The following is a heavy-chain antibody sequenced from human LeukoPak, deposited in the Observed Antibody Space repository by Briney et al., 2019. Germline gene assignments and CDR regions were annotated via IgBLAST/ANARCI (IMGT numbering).Heavy chain of an antibody. CDR2: IFPSGGEI. J-gene: IGHJ4*02. D-gene: IGHD2-8*02. Sequence: PGGSLRLSCVASGFTFSTFAMIWVRQPPGKGLEWVSSIFPSGGEIHYADSVRGRFTISRDNSKSTLSPQMNSLRAEDTAIYYCATYRQVLLPFESWGQGTLVTVSS. CDR1: GFTFSTFA. CDR3: ATYRQVLLPFES. V-gene: IGHV3-23*01.